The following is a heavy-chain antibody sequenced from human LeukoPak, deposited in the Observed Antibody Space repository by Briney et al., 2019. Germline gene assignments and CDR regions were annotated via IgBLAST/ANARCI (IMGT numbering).Heavy chain of an antibody. CDR1: GFTVSSNY. Sequence: GESLRLSCAASGFTVSSNYMSWVRQVPGKGLEWVSVIYSDGTISYADSVKGRFTISRDNSENTLYLQMNSLRVEDTAVYYCAKEQQLTHWGQGTLVTVSS. CDR3: AKEQQLTH. V-gene: IGHV3-66*01. D-gene: IGHD6-13*01. J-gene: IGHJ1*01. CDR2: IYSDGTI.